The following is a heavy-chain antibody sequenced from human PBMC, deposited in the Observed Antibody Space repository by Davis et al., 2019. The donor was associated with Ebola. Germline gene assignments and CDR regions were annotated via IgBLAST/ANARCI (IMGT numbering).Heavy chain of an antibody. CDR3: ASGSSGWYYYYYGMDV. J-gene: IGHJ6*02. Sequence: PGGSLRLSCAASGFSFSRYWMSWVRQAPGKGLVWVSRINSDGSSTSYADSVKGRFTISRDNAKNTLYLQMNSLRAEDTAVYYCASGSSGWYYYYYGMDVWGQGTTVTVSS. D-gene: IGHD6-19*01. V-gene: IGHV3-74*01. CDR2: INSDGSST. CDR1: GFSFSRYW.